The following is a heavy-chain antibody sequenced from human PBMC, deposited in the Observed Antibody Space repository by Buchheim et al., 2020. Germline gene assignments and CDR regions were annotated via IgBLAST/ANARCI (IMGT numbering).Heavy chain of an antibody. CDR3: AKGRYDSGGYHNSFDY. D-gene: IGHD3-22*01. CDR2: ITGGGGST. J-gene: IGHJ4*02. CDR1: GFSFSSNT. Sequence: EVLLVESGGGLVQPGGSLRLSCAASGFSFSSNTMSWVRQAPGEGLQWVSTITGGGGSTYYADSVKGRFTISRDNSRNTLYLQMNSLRADDAAVYYCAKGRYDSGGYHNSFDYWGQGTL. V-gene: IGHV3-23*04.